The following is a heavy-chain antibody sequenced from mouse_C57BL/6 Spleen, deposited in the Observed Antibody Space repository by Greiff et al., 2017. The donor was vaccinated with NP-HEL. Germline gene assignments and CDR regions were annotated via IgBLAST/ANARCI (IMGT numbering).Heavy chain of an antibody. CDR1: GYTFTSYG. J-gene: IGHJ1*03. V-gene: IGHV1-58*01. D-gene: IGHD2-2*01. CDR3: ARSGGYDVLYWYFDV. Sequence: EVKLQESGAELVRPGSSVKMSCKTSGYTFTSYGINWVKQRPGQGLAWIGYLYLGNGYTEYNEKFKGKATLTSDTSSSTAYMQLSSLTSEDSAIYFCARSGGYDVLYWYFDVWGTGTTVTVSS. CDR2: LYLGNGYT.